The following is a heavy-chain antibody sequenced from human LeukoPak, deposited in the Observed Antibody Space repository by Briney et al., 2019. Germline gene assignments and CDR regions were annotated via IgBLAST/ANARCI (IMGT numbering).Heavy chain of an antibody. V-gene: IGHV3-23*01. CDR3: ARDTLSGVLIGPRMDV. D-gene: IGHD3-3*01. J-gene: IGHJ6*02. CDR2: ISGSAGST. CDR1: GFTFSSYA. Sequence: GGSLRLSCAASGFTFSSYAMSWVRQAPGKGLEWVSAISGSAGSTYYADSVKGRFTISRDNAKNSLYLQMNSLRAEDTAVYYCARDTLSGVLIGPRMDVWGQGTTVTVSS.